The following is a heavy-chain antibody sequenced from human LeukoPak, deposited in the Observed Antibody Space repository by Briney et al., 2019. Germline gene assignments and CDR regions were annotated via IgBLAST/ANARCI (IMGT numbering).Heavy chain of an antibody. J-gene: IGHJ5*02. CDR2: ISGSGGST. D-gene: IGHD1-7*01. Sequence: GGSLRLSCAASGFTFSSYAMSWVRQAPGKGLEWVSAISGSGGSTYHADSVKGRFTISRDNSKNTLYLQMNSLRAEDTAVYYCAKGTNWNFRSGSWFDPWGQGTLVTVSS. V-gene: IGHV3-23*01. CDR1: GFTFSSYA. CDR3: AKGTNWNFRSGSWFDP.